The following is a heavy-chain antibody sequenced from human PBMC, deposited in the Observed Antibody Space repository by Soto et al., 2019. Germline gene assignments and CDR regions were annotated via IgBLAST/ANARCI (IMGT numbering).Heavy chain of an antibody. Sequence: QVQLQESGPGLVKPSETLSLTCTVSGGSISSYYWSWIRQPPGKGLEWIGYIYYSGSTYYNPSLKSRVTISVDTSKNQFSLKLSSVTAADMAVYYCARVNPGGYYYYMDVWGKGTTVTVSS. D-gene: IGHD3-22*01. CDR1: GGSISSYY. V-gene: IGHV4-59*08. CDR3: ARVNPGGYYYYMDV. CDR2: IYYSGST. J-gene: IGHJ6*03.